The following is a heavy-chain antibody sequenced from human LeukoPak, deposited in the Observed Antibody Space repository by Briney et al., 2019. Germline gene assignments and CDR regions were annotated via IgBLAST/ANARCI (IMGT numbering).Heavy chain of an antibody. V-gene: IGHV3-53*01. CDR3: ARLYFGAFDY. J-gene: IGHJ4*02. Sequence: GGSLRLSCAASGFTVSTNYMGWVRQAPGKGLEFVALIYIGVGTYYADSVKGRFIISRDNSENTLYLQMNSLRAEDTAVYYCARLYFGAFDYWGQGTLVTVSS. CDR1: GFTVSTNY. D-gene: IGHD3-10*01. CDR2: IYIGVGT.